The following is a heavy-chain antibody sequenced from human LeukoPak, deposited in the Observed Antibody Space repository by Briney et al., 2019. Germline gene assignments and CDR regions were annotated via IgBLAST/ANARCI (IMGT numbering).Heavy chain of an antibody. CDR1: GGSFSGYY. J-gene: IGHJ6*03. CDR3: ARRKGSTYYYYYYMDV. CDR2: INHSGST. V-gene: IGHV4-34*01. Sequence: SETLSLTCAVYGGSFSGYYWSWIRQPPGKGLEWIGEINHSGSTNYNPSLKSRVTISVDTSKNQFSLKLSSVTAADTAVYYCARRKGSTYYYYYYMDVWGKGTTVTISS. D-gene: IGHD1-26*01.